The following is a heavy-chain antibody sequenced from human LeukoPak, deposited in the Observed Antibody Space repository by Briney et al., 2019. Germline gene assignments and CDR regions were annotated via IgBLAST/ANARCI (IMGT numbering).Heavy chain of an antibody. CDR1: GFTFSSFA. J-gene: IGHJ4*02. CDR2: VSTSGVGT. V-gene: IGHV3-23*01. CDR3: ARGPSGYHNT. D-gene: IGHD5-12*01. Sequence: GGSLRLSCAASGFTFSSFAMSWIRQAPGKGLEWVSSVSTSGVGTYYADSVKGRFTISRDNSKNTLYLQMNSLRAEDTAVYYCARGPSGYHNTGGQGTLVTVSS.